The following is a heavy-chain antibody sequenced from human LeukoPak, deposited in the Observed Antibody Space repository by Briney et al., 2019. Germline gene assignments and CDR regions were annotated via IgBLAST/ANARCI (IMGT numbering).Heavy chain of an antibody. Sequence: PSETLSLTCTVSGYSISSGYYWGWIRQPPGKGLEWIGSIYHSGSTYYNPSLKSRVTISVDTSKNQFSLKLSSVTAADTAVYYCARVGRYFDWLATDYWGQGTLVTVSS. CDR3: ARVGRYFDWLATDY. CDR1: GYSISSGYY. J-gene: IGHJ4*02. V-gene: IGHV4-38-2*02. D-gene: IGHD3-9*01. CDR2: IYHSGST.